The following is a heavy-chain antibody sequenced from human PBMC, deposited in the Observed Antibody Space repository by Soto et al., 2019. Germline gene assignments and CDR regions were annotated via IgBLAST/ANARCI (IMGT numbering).Heavy chain of an antibody. CDR1: GGSISSSSYY. J-gene: IGHJ4*02. CDR2: IHYSGST. V-gene: IGHV4-39*01. D-gene: IGHD2-2*01. Sequence: SETLSLTCTVSGGSISSSSYYWGWIRQPPGKGLEWIGSIHYSGSTYYNPSLKSRVTISVDTSKNQFSLKLSSVTAADTAVYYCARHKIVVVPATFDYWGQGTLVTVSS. CDR3: ARHKIVVVPATFDY.